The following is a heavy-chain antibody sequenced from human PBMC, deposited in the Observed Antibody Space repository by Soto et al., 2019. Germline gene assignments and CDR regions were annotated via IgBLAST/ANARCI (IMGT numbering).Heavy chain of an antibody. CDR1: GFTFSNYA. CDR3: AKLYSSTWYYFAY. D-gene: IGHD6-13*01. J-gene: IGHJ4*02. Sequence: EVKLLESGGGLVQPGGSLRLSCAGSGFTFSNYAMSWVRQAPGKGLEWVSTISGRGGSTYYADSVKSRFAISRATSMNTLYLQMNSLRAADTAIYYCAKLYSSTWYYFAYWGQGTLVPIAS. V-gene: IGHV3-23*01. CDR2: ISGRGGST.